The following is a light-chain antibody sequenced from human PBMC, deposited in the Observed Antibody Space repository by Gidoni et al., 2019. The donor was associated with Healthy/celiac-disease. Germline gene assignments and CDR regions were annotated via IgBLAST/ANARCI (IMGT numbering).Light chain of an antibody. CDR1: QSLLHSNGYNY. CDR3: MQALQTPIT. J-gene: IGKJ5*01. CDR2: LGS. Sequence: IVMTQSPLSLPVTPGEPASISCRSSQSLLHSNGYNYLDWYLQKPGQSPQLLIYLGSNRDCGVPDRFSGSGSGTDFTLKISRVEAEDVGIYYCMQALQTPITFXQXTRLEIK. V-gene: IGKV2-28*01.